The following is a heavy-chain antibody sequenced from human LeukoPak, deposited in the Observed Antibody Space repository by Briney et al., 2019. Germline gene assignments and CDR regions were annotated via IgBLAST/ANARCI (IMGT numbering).Heavy chain of an antibody. D-gene: IGHD4-17*01. Sequence: SETLSLTCTVSGYSISTGYYWDWIRRPPGKGLEWIGTFYHGGSTYYNPSLKSRVTISVDTSKNQFSLNLTSVTAADTAVYYCARATVTTDDRFDPWGQGTLVTVSS. CDR1: GYSISTGYY. J-gene: IGHJ5*02. CDR2: FYHGGST. CDR3: ARATVTTDDRFDP. V-gene: IGHV4-38-2*02.